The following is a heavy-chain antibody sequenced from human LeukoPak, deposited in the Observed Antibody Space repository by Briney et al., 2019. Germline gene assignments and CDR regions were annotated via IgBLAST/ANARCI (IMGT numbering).Heavy chain of an antibody. CDR2: IYHSGST. J-gene: IGHJ4*02. CDR1: GYSISSGYY. V-gene: IGHV4-38-2*01. Sequence: SETLSLTCAVSGYSISSGYYWGWIRQPPGKGLEWIGSIYHSGSTYYNPSLKSRVTISLDMSKNQFSLKLSSVTAADTAVYYCARSAGYNYRLDYWGQGTLVTVSS. D-gene: IGHD5-24*01. CDR3: ARSAGYNYRLDY.